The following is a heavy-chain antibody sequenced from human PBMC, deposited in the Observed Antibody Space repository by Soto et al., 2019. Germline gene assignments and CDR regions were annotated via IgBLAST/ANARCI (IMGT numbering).Heavy chain of an antibody. CDR3: AKGGSAALIAPSGRDNWFDP. D-gene: IGHD6-13*01. CDR2: ITWNGGTI. CDR1: GFAFDDYV. V-gene: IGHV3-9*01. Sequence: EVQLVESGGGLVQPGRSLRLSCAASGFAFDDYVMHWVRQPPGRGLEWVSGITWNGGTIRYVDSVKGRFTISRDNAENSLYLPMNSLRPEDTAVYYCAKGGSAALIAPSGRDNWFDPWGQGTQVTVSS. J-gene: IGHJ5*02.